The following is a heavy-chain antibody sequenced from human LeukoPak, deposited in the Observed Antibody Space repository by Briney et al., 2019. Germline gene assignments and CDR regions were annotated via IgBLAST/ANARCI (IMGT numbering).Heavy chain of an antibody. V-gene: IGHV4-34*01. CDR2: INHSGST. CDR1: GGSFSGYY. J-gene: IGHJ6*03. CDR3: ARAVKPEPPPPLIAYYYMDV. Sequence: SETLSLTFAVYGGSFSGYYWSWIRQPPGKGLDWIGEINHSGSTNYNPSLKSQVTISVDTSKNQFALRLSSVTAADTAVQYWARAVKPEPPPPLIAYYYMDVWGKGTTVTVSS. D-gene: IGHD1-14*01.